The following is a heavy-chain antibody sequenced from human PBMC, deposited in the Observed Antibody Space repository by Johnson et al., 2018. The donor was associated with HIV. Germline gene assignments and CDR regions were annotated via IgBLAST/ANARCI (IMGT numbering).Heavy chain of an antibody. CDR2: INWNGGST. V-gene: IGHV3-20*04. CDR1: GFTFDDYG. CDR3: AKDQWSSSWTNDAFAM. D-gene: IGHD6-13*01. Sequence: EVQLVESGGGVVRPGGSLRLSCAASGFTFDDYGMSWVRQVPGKGLEWVSGINWNGGSTGYADSVKGRFTISRDNSRNTLYLQRNSLRVEDTAVYYCAKDQWSSSWTNDAFAMWGQGTMVTVSS. J-gene: IGHJ3*02.